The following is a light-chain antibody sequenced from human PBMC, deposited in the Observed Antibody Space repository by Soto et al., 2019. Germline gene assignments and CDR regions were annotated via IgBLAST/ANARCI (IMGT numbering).Light chain of an antibody. V-gene: IGKV1-39*01. CDR3: QQSYNTLIT. CDR2: AAS. J-gene: IGKJ5*01. CDR1: QGISNY. Sequence: DIQMTQSPSSLSASVGRRLTITCRASQGISNYLAWYQQKPGKVPKIMIYAASSLQSGVPSRFSGSGSGTDFNLTISSLQAEDFATYYCQQSYNTLITFGHGTRLEIK.